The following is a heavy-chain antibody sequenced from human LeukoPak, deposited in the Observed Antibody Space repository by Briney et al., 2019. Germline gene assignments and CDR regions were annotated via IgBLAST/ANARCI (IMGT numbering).Heavy chain of an antibody. Sequence: ASVKVSCKSSGYTFTSYDINWVRQATGQGLEWMGWMNPNSGNTGYAQKFQGRVTMTRNTSISTAYMELSSLRSEDTAVYYCARVPAVAGRSFDYWGQGTLVTVSS. CDR3: ARVPAVAGRSFDY. CDR2: MNPNSGNT. V-gene: IGHV1-8*01. CDR1: GYTFTSYD. J-gene: IGHJ4*02. D-gene: IGHD6-19*01.